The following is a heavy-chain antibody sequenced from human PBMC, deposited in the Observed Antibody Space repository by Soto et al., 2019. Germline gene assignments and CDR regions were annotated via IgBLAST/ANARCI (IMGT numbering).Heavy chain of an antibody. CDR2: INHSGST. Sequence: SETLSLTCAVYGGSFSGYYWSWIRQPPGKGLEWIGEINHSGSTNYNPSLKSRVTISVDTSKNQFSLKLSSVTAADTAVYYCGKTTYYDFLTVYSNYGGRETLVTVP. CDR3: GKTTYYDFLTVYSNY. V-gene: IGHV4-34*01. J-gene: IGHJ4*02. D-gene: IGHD3-9*01. CDR1: GGSFSGYY.